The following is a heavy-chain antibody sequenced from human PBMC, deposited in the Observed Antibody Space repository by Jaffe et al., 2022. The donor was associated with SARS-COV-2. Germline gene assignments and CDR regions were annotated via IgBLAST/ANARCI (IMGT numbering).Heavy chain of an antibody. CDR1: GFTFSSYE. CDR2: ISSSGSTI. Sequence: EVQLVESGGGLVQPGGSLRLSCAASGFTFSSYEMNWVRQAPGKGLEWVSYISSSGSTIYYADSVKGRFTISRDNAKNSLYLQMNSLRAEDTAVYYCARVPDNTAYWYFDLWGRGTLVTVSS. V-gene: IGHV3-48*03. CDR3: ARVPDNTAYWYFDL. D-gene: IGHD5-18*01. J-gene: IGHJ2*01.